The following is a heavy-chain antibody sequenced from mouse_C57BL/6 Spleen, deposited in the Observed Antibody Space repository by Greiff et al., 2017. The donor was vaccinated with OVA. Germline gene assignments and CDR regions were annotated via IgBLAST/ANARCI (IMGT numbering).Heavy chain of an antibody. CDR1: GYTFTSYW. Sequence: QVQLPQPGAELVKPGASVKLSCKASGYTFTSYWMHWVKQRPGQGLEWIGMIHPNSGSTNYNEKFKSKATLTVDKSSSTAYMQLSSLTSEDSAVYYCVTAQATPFAYWGQGTLVTVSA. CDR2: IHPNSGST. J-gene: IGHJ3*01. CDR3: VTAQATPFAY. D-gene: IGHD3-2*02. V-gene: IGHV1-64*01.